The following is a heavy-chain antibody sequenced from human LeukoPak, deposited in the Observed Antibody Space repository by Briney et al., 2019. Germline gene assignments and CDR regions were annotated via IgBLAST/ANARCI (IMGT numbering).Heavy chain of an antibody. J-gene: IGHJ5*02. CDR2: INHSGST. Sequence: PSETPSLTCAVYGGSVSGYYWSWIRQPPGKGLEWIGEINHSGSTNYNPSLKSRVTISVDTSKNQFSLKLSSVTAADTAVYYCARGPGAAAFDPWGQGTLVTVSS. CDR3: ARGPGAAAFDP. V-gene: IGHV4-34*01. CDR1: GGSVSGYY. D-gene: IGHD6-13*01.